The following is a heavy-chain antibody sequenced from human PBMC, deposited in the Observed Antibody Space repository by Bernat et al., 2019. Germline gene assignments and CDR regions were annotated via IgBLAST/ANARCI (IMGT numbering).Heavy chain of an antibody. D-gene: IGHD6-6*01. CDR2: INAGNGNT. CDR1: GYTFTSYA. CDR3: ARDLTRRGSIAAEGSYFDY. J-gene: IGHJ4*02. Sequence: QVQLVQSGAEVKKPGASVKVSCKASGYTFTSYAMHWVRQAPGQRLEWMGWINAGNGNTKYSQKFQGRVTITRDTSANTAYMELSSLRSEDTAVYYCARDLTRRGSIAAEGSYFDYWGQGTLVTVSS. V-gene: IGHV1-3*01.